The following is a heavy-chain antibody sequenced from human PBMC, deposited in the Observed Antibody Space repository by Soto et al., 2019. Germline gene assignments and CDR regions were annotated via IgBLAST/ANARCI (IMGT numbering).Heavy chain of an antibody. CDR2: IIPILGIA. CDR3: ARSRPSGQLLPPGGFRAYYYYMDV. Sequence: ASVKVSCKASGGTFSSYTISWVRQAPGQGLEWMGRIIPILGIANYAQKFQGRGTITADKSTSTAYMELSSLRSEDTAVYYCARSRPSGQLLPPGGFRAYYYYMDVWGKGTTVTVSS. J-gene: IGHJ6*03. CDR1: GGTFSSYT. D-gene: IGHD2-2*01. V-gene: IGHV1-69*02.